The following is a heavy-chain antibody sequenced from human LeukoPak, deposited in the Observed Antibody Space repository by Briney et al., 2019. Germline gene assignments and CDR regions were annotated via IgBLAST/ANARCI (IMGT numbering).Heavy chain of an antibody. V-gene: IGHV3-23*01. J-gene: IGHJ6*03. D-gene: IGHD5-12*01. CDR3: AKYNIRGYGVYYYMDV. CDR1: GFTFSSYG. Sequence: GGSLRLSCAASGFTFSSYGMSWVRQAPGKGLEGVSAISGSGGSTYYADSVKGRFTISRDNYKNTLYLQMNSLRAEDTAVYYCAKYNIRGYGVYYYMDVWGKGTTVTISS. CDR2: ISGSGGST.